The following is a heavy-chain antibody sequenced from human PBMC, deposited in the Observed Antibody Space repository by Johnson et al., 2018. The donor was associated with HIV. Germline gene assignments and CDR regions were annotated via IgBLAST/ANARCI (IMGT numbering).Heavy chain of an antibody. D-gene: IGHD3-16*02. CDR1: GFTFSSYG. J-gene: IGHJ3*01. Sequence: QVQLVESGGGVVQPGGSLRLSCAASGFTFSSYGMHWVRQAPGKGLEWVAFIGFDGTKSYYADSLKGRFTISRDNSKNMLGLQMNSLGAGDAAVYYCARDYRGRTVDAFDVWGQGTLVIVSS. CDR3: ARDYRGRTVDAFDV. CDR2: IGFDGTKS. V-gene: IGHV3-30*02.